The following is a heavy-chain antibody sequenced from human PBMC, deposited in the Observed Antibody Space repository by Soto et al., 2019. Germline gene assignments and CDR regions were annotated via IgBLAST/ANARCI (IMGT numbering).Heavy chain of an antibody. CDR3: ARDRGYRGYESNWFDP. Sequence: SETLSLTCNISDDSITSYYWSWIRQPPGKGLEWIGSAFYTGGTNYNPSLKSRVAISVDASKKQISPKLSSVTAADTAVYYCARDRGYRGYESNWFDPWGQGALVTVSS. J-gene: IGHJ5*02. CDR2: AFYTGGT. CDR1: DDSITSYY. V-gene: IGHV4-59*01. D-gene: IGHD5-12*01.